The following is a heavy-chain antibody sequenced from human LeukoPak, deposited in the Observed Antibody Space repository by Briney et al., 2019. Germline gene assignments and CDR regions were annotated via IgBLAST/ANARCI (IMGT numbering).Heavy chain of an antibody. CDR1: GYTFTGYY. CDR3: ARDSGANSYGY. CDR2: INPNSGGT. Sequence: ASVTVSCTASGYTFTGYYMHWVRQAPGQGLEWMGWINPNSGGTNYAQKFQGRVTMTRDTSISTAYMELSRLRSDDTAVYYCARDSGANSYGYWGQGTLVTVSS. V-gene: IGHV1-2*02. D-gene: IGHD2-8*01. J-gene: IGHJ4*02.